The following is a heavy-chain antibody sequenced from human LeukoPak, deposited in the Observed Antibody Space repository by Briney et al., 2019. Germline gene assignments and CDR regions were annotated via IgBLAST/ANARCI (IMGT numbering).Heavy chain of an antibody. CDR2: INPSGGST. D-gene: IGHD3-22*01. CDR3: ARDVISYYYDSSGSPIGSHFDY. V-gene: IGHV1-46*01. CDR1: GYTFTSNY. J-gene: IGHJ4*02. Sequence: ASAKVSCKASGYTFTSNYIHWLRQAPQQGLEWMGVINPSGGSTSYAQKFQGRVTMTRDTSTSTVYMQLSSLRSEDTAVYYCARDVISYYYDSSGSPIGSHFDYWGQGSLVTVS.